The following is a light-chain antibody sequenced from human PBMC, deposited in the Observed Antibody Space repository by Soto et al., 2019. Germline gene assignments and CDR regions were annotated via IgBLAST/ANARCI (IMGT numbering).Light chain of an antibody. V-gene: IGKV3-20*01. CDR1: QSVSSSQ. CDR2: GES. J-gene: IGKJ2*01. Sequence: EIVLTQSPGTLSLSPGERATLSCRASQSVSSSQLAWYQQQRGQAPGLLIHGESTTATGIPDRFSGGGSGTDFTLTISRLEPEDFAVYYCQQFGSSPWYTFGQGTKLEVK. CDR3: QQFGSSPWYT.